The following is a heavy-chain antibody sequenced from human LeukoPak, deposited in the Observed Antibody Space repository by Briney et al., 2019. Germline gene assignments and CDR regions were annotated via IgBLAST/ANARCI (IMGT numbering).Heavy chain of an antibody. CDR2: IYSGGST. D-gene: IGHD3-22*01. CDR1: GFTVSSNY. V-gene: IGHV3-66*01. J-gene: IGHJ4*02. Sequence: GGSLRLSCAASGFTVSSNYMSWVRQAPGKGLEWVSVIYSGGSTYYADSVKGRFTISRDNSKNTLYLQMNSLRAEDTAVYYCAKDVDMIVVVITDFDYWGQGTLVTVSS. CDR3: AKDVDMIVVVITDFDY.